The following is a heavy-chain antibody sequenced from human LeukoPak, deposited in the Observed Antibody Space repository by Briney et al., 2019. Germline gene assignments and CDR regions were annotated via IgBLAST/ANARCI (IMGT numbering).Heavy chain of an antibody. CDR3: AKCSDKYSSGWDDGFDI. CDR2: ISYDGSNK. CDR1: GFTFSSYA. D-gene: IGHD6-19*01. Sequence: GGSLRLSCAASGFTFSSYAMHWVRQAPGKGLEWVAVISYDGSNKYYADSVKGRFTISRDNSNNTVYLHMTSLRDEDTALYYCAKCSDKYSSGWDDGFDIWGQGTLVTVSS. V-gene: IGHV3-30-3*02. J-gene: IGHJ3*02.